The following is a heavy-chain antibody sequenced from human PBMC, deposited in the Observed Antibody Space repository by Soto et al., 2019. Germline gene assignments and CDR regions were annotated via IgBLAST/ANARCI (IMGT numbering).Heavy chain of an antibody. D-gene: IGHD3-10*01. Sequence: ASVKVSCKASGYTFTSYDINWVRQATGQGLEWMGWMNPNSGNTGYAQKFQGRVTMTRNTSMSTAYMELSSLRSEDTAVYYCARGIPVRDRPLTPNYWGQGTLVTVSS. CDR3: ARGIPVRDRPLTPNY. CDR1: GYTFTSYD. V-gene: IGHV1-8*01. J-gene: IGHJ4*02. CDR2: MNPNSGNT.